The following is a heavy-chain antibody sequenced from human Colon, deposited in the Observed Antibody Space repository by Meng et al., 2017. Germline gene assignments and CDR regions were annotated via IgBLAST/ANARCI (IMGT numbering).Heavy chain of an antibody. CDR3: AREAAAGTENWFDP. V-gene: IGHV6-1*01. CDR1: GDSVSSNSAA. D-gene: IGHD6-13*01. J-gene: IGHJ5*02. CDR2: TYYRSKWYN. Sequence: SETLSLTCAISGDSVSSNSAAWNWIRQSPSRGLEWLGRTYYRSKWYNDYAVSVKSRITINPDTSKNQFSLQLNSVAPEDTAVYYCAREAAAGTENWFDPWGQGTLVTVSS.